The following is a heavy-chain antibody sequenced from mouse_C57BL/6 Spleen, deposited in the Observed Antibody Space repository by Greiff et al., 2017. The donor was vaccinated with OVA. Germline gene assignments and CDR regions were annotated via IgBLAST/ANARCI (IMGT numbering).Heavy chain of an antibody. J-gene: IGHJ3*01. CDR2: IYPGSGNT. V-gene: IGHV1-76*01. D-gene: IGHD2-3*01. CDR1: GYTFTDYY. CDR3: ARSGYDGYYSFAY. Sequence: QVQLQQSGAELVRPGASVKLSCKASGYTFTDYYINWVKQRPGQGLEWIARIYPGSGNTYYNEKFKGKATLTAEKSSSTAYMQLSSLTSEDSAVYFCARSGYDGYYSFAYWGQGTLVTVSA.